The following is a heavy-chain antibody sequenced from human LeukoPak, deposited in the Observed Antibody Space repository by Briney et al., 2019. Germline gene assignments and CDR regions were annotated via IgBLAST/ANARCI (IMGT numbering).Heavy chain of an antibody. Sequence: GGSLRLSCAASGFTFSSYAMSWVRQAPGKGLEWVSAISGSGGSTYYADSVKGRFTISRDNSKNTLYLQMNSLRAEDTAAYYCAKDSAGDYIPDFDYRGQGTLVTVSS. D-gene: IGHD4-17*01. J-gene: IGHJ4*02. CDR2: ISGSGGST. V-gene: IGHV3-23*01. CDR3: AKDSAGDYIPDFDY. CDR1: GFTFSSYA.